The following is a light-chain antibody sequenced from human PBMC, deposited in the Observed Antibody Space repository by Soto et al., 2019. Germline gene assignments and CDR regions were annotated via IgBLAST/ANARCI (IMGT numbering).Light chain of an antibody. CDR3: HQRSNWPRT. V-gene: IGKV3-11*01. Sequence: EIVLTQSPATLSLSPGERATLSCRASQSVSSYLAWYQQKPGQAPRLLIYDSSNRAAGIPARFSGSGSGTNFTLTLSLLEPEDFAVYYCHQRSNWPRTFGQATKVEIK. J-gene: IGKJ1*01. CDR1: QSVSSY. CDR2: DSS.